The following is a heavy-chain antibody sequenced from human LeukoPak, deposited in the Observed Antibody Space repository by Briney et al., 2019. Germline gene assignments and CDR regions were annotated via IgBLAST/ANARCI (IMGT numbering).Heavy chain of an antibody. Sequence: ASVKVSCKASGGTFSSYAISWVRQAPGQGLEWMGGIIPIFGTANYAQKFQGRVTITADESTSTAYMELTSLRSEDTAVYYCARGSFDSSTWAVFDYWGQGTLVTVSS. D-gene: IGHD6-13*01. CDR1: GGTFSSYA. CDR2: IIPIFGTA. V-gene: IGHV1-69*01. J-gene: IGHJ4*02. CDR3: ARGSFDSSTWAVFDY.